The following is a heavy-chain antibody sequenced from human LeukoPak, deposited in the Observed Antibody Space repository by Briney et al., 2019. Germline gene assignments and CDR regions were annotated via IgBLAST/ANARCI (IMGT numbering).Heavy chain of an antibody. CDR3: AKDGNNDFWSGYYYYFDY. CDR1: GVTFSSYA. D-gene: IGHD3-3*01. J-gene: IGHJ4*02. Sequence: GGSLRLSCAASGVTFSSYAINWVRQAPGKGLEWVSAISGSGGSTYYADSMKGRFTISRDNSKNTLYLQMNTLRAEDTAVYYCAKDGNNDFWSGYYYYFDYWGQGTLVTVSS. V-gene: IGHV3-23*01. CDR2: ISGSGGST.